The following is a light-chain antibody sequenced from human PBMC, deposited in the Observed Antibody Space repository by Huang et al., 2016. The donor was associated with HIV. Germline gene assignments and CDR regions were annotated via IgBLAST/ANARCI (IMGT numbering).Light chain of an antibody. CDR1: QSLLHTNEYNY. V-gene: IGKV2-28*01. Sequence: DIVMTQSPLSLPISCRSSQSLLHTNEYNYLDWYLLRPGQSPQLLIYLGSHRSTGFPDRFSGSGSGTDFTLESSRVEAYDVGVYYCMEALQTPPNTFVQGTKLEI. J-gene: IGKJ2*01. CDR2: LGS. CDR3: MEALQTPPNT.